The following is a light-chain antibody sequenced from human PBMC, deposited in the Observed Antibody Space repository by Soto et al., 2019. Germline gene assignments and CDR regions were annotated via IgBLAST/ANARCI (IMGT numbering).Light chain of an antibody. Sequence: EIVMTQSPATLSVSPGERATLSCRASQSVSNNLAWYQKKPGQAPRLLIYGASTRAPGIPARFGGSGSGTEFTLTISSLQSEDFAVYYCQQYNDWWTFGQGTRVEIK. V-gene: IGKV3-15*01. J-gene: IGKJ1*01. CDR2: GAS. CDR3: QQYNDWWT. CDR1: QSVSNN.